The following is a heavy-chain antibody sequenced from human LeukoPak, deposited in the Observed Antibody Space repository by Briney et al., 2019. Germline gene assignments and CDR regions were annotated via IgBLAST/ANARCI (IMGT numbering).Heavy chain of an antibody. CDR2: IIPIFGTA. J-gene: IGHJ4*02. D-gene: IGHD3-10*01. V-gene: IGHV1-69*13. CDR1: GGTFSSYA. CDR3: ARQYYYGSGSYQDPYYFDY. Sequence: GASVKVSCKASGGTFSSYAISWVRQAPGQGLEWMGGIIPIFGTANYAQKFQGRVTITADESTSTAYMELSSLRSEDTAVYYCARQYYYGSGSYQDPYYFDYWGQGTLVTVSS.